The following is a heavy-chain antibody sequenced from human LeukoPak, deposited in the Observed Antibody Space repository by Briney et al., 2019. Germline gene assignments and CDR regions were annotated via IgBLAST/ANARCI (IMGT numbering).Heavy chain of an antibody. J-gene: IGHJ4*02. D-gene: IGHD3-3*01. Sequence: GGSLRLSCAASGFTFSSYWMTWVRQAPGKGLEWVANIKQDGGEKYYLDSVKGRFTISRDNAKNSLYLQMNSLRAEDTAVYYCARVSAEWLLFYWGQGTLVTVSS. CDR1: GFTFSSYW. CDR2: IKQDGGEK. CDR3: ARVSAEWLLFY. V-gene: IGHV3-7*01.